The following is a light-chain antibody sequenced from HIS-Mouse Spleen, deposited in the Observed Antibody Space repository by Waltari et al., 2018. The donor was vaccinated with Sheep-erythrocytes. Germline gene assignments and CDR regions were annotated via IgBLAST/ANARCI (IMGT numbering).Light chain of an antibody. CDR2: EVS. CDR1: SSDVGCSNY. J-gene: IGLJ3*02. V-gene: IGLV2-14*01. CDR3: SSYTSSSTWV. Sequence: QSVLTQPASVSGSPGQSITIPCTGTSSDVGCSNYVPWYPQHPGKAPKLMIYEVSNRPSGVSNRFSGSKSGNTASLTISGLQAEDEADYYCSSYTSSSTWVFGGGTKLTVL.